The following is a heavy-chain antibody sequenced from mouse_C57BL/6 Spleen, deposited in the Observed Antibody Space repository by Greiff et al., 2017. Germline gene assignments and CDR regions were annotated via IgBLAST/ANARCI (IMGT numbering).Heavy chain of an antibody. CDR2: IWTGGGT. CDR1: GFSLTSYA. D-gene: IGHD6-1*01. J-gene: IGHJ4*01. V-gene: IGHV2-9-1*01. CDR3: AMYHSANGGGDMDY. Sequence: QVQLKESGPGLVAPSQSLSITCTVSGFSLTSYAISWVRQPPGKGLEWLGVIWTGGGTHYNSALKYRLSISKDNSKSQVFLKMDCLQTNDTASDDCAMYHSANGGGDMDYWGQGTSVTVSS.